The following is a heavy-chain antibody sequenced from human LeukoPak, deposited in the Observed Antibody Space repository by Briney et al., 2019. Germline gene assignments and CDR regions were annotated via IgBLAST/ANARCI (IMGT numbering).Heavy chain of an antibody. Sequence: GRSLRLSCVASGFIFSRYDMHWVRQAPGKGLEWVSCISGSGSYIYYADSVKGRFTISRDNSKNYLYLQMNSLRAEDTALYYCAKGTSSWHEFDSWGQGTLVTVSS. J-gene: IGHJ4*02. CDR3: AKGTSSWHEFDS. V-gene: IGHV3-21*04. CDR1: GFIFSRYD. D-gene: IGHD6-13*01. CDR2: ISGSGSYI.